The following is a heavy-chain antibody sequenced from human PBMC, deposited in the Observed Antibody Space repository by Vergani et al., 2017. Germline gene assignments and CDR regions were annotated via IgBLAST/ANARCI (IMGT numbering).Heavy chain of an antibody. J-gene: IGHJ6*02. CDR1: GGTFSSYA. CDR3: ARDQSRTYYYGAGSYYYYGMDV. Sequence: QVQLVQSGAEVKKPGSSVKVSCKASGGTFSSYAISWVRQAPGQGLEWMGGIIPIFGTANYAQKFQGRVTITADESTSTAYMELSSLRSEDTAVYYCARDQSRTYYYGAGSYYYYGMDVWGQGTTVTVSS. V-gene: IGHV1-69*13. D-gene: IGHD3-10*01. CDR2: IIPIFGTA.